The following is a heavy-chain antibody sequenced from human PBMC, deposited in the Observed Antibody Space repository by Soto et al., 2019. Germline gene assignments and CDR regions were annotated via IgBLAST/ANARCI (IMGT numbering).Heavy chain of an antibody. V-gene: IGHV3-48*03. CDR3: ARDPAKYSGYDLGIDY. CDR1: GFTFSNYE. Sequence: EVQLVESGGGLVQPGGSLRLSCAASGFTFSNYEMNWVRQAPGKGLEWVSYISSSGKTISYADSVKGRFTISRDNAKNSLDLQMNSHRAEDTAVYYCARDPAKYSGYDLGIDYWGQGTLVTVSS. CDR2: ISSSGKTI. D-gene: IGHD5-12*01. J-gene: IGHJ4*02.